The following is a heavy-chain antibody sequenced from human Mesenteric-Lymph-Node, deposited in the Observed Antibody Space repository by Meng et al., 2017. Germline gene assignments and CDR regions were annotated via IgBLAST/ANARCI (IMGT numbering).Heavy chain of an antibody. J-gene: IGHJ4*02. D-gene: IGHD1-26*01. V-gene: IGHV1-18*01. CDR3: ARDSRIVGATTLGY. CDR1: GYTFTSYG. Sequence: QLVQTGVEVKKPGASVKVSCKASGYTFTSYGISWVRQAPGQGLEWMGWISAYNGNTNYAQKLQGRVTMTTDTSTSTAYMELRSLRSDDTAVYYCARDSRIVGATTLGYWGQGTLVTVSS. CDR2: ISAYNGNT.